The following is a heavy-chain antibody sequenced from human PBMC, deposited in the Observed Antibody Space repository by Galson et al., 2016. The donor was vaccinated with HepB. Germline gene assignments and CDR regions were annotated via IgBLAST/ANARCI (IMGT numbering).Heavy chain of an antibody. Sequence: LSLTCTVSGGSVSSASHYWSWVRQPTGKGLEWIGYISDSESTNYNPSLKGRVTISLDRSKNQFSLRLNSVIAADTAVYYCARDEGFYNGMDFWGQGTTVTVSS. J-gene: IGHJ6*02. CDR3: ARDEGFYNGMDF. D-gene: IGHD2-2*02. CDR1: GGSVSSASHY. CDR2: ISDSEST. V-gene: IGHV4-61*01.